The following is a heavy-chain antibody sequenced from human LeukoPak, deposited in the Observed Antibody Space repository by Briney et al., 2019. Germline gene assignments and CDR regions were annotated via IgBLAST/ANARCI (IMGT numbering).Heavy chain of an antibody. CDR2: ISSSSSYI. D-gene: IGHD3-22*01. CDR1: GFTFSSYS. V-gene: IGHV3-21*01. J-gene: IGHJ4*02. CDR3: ARDHTRDSSGY. Sequence: GGSLRLSCAASGFTFSSYSMNWVRQAPGKGLEWVSSISSSSSYIYYADSVKGRFTISRDNAKNSLYLQMNGLRAEDTAVCYCARDHTRDSSGYWGQGTLVTVSS.